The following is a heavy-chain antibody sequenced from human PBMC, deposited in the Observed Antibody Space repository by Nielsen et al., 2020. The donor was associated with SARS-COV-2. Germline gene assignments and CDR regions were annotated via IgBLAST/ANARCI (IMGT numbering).Heavy chain of an antibody. J-gene: IGHJ3*02. D-gene: IGHD3-10*01. V-gene: IGHV3-23*01. Sequence: GGSLRLSCAASGFTFNIYAMAWFRRAPGRGLEWVSGTSASGASTYYADSVKGRFSISRYNSRNTLYLQMNSLRVEDTAIYFCAKDDVVRGDAYDIWGQGTVVTVSS. CDR2: TSASGAST. CDR1: GFTFNIYA. CDR3: AKDDVVRGDAYDI.